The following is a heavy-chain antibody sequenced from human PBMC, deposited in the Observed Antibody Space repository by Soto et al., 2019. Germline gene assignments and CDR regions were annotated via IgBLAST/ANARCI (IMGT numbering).Heavy chain of an antibody. CDR1: GFTLSSYG. Sequence: GGSLRLSCAPSGFTLSSYGMHWARQAPGKGLEWVAVIWYDGSNKVYADSVKGRFTISRDNSKNTLYLQMNSLRAEDTAVYYCARDLSGDYGALDTWGQGTMVTVSS. D-gene: IGHD4-17*01. V-gene: IGHV3-33*01. J-gene: IGHJ3*02. CDR3: ARDLSGDYGALDT. CDR2: IWYDGSNK.